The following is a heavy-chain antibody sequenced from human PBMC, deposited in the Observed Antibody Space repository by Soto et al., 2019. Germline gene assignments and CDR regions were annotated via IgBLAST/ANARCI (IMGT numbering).Heavy chain of an antibody. D-gene: IGHD3-22*01. CDR2: IYYSGST. V-gene: IGHV4-31*03. Sequence: PLEILSLTCTVSGGSISSGGYYWSWIRQHPGKGLEWIGYIYYSGSTYYNPSLKSRVTISVDTSKNQFSLKLSSVTAADTAVYYCARSRNYYDSREIDYWGQGTLVTVSS. CDR3: ARSRNYYDSREIDY. CDR1: GGSISSGGYY. J-gene: IGHJ4*02.